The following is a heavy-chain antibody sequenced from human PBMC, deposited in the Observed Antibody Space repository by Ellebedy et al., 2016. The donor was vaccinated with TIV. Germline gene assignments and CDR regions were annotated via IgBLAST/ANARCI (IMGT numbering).Heavy chain of an antibody. J-gene: IGHJ6*02. CDR2: ISYDGSNN. CDR3: SKANTSPDFGMDV. CDR1: GFIFSSYA. V-gene: IGHV3-30*18. D-gene: IGHD3-3*01. Sequence: GESLKISXAASGFIFSSYAMHWVRQAPGKGLEWVALISYDGSNNYVADSVKGRFTISRDNSNNTLYLQMNSLRAEDTAVYYCSKANTSPDFGMDVWGHGTTITVSS.